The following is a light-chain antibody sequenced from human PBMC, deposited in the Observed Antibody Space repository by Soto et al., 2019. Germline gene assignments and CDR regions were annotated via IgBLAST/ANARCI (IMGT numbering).Light chain of an antibody. J-gene: IGKJ3*01. CDR2: AAS. CDR1: QHISSW. CDR3: QQANTFPFT. V-gene: IGKV1-12*02. Sequence: DIQMTQSPSSVSASVGDRVTFTCRASQHISSWLAWYQQKPGKAPKLLIAAASILQSGVPSMFSGSGYGTDFTLTISSLQPEDFATYFCQQANTFPFTFGPGTRLEIK.